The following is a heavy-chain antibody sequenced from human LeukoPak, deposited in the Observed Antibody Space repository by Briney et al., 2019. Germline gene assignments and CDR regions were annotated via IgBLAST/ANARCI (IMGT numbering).Heavy chain of an antibody. CDR2: IIPIFSTT. Sequence: PSASVKLSCKSSGDSFGSYSFSWVRQAPGQGHERKGVIIPIFSTTTYAQKSQSRVTITTDDSTSTDYMQLSSLRTEDTAIYYCARDLYCTLGVCLSPGACDLWGQGTMVTVSS. CDR1: GDSFGSYS. D-gene: IGHD2-8*01. V-gene: IGHV1-69*05. CDR3: ARDLYCTLGVCLSPGACDL. J-gene: IGHJ3*01.